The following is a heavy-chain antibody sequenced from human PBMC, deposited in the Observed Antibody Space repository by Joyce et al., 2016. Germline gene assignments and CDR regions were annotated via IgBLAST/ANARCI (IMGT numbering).Heavy chain of an antibody. CDR1: GFAFSGTW. CDR3: ARDPGWGAFDI. CDR2: IENDGMVK. J-gene: IGHJ3*02. V-gene: IGHV3-7*03. D-gene: IGHD7-27*01. Sequence: EKQLVESGGGLVQPGGSLRLSCAASGFAFSGTWMAWVRQAPGKRLEWVANIENDGMVKNHVDSVRGRFTISRDNAKNLLYLDMNSLRPEDTAMYYCARDPGWGAFDIWGQGTMVIVSS.